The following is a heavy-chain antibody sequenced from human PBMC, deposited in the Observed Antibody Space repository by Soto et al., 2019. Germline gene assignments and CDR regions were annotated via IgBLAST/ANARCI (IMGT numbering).Heavy chain of an antibody. CDR3: ARHDSSGWFERWFDP. D-gene: IGHD6-19*01. CDR2: IYYSGST. CDR1: GGSISSSSYY. Sequence: QLQLQESGPGLVKPSETLSLTCTVSGGSISSSSYYWGWIRQPPGKGLEWIGSIYYSGSTYYNPSLKSRVTISVDTSKHQFSLKLSSVTAADTAVYYCARHDSSGWFERWFDPWGQGTLVTVSS. J-gene: IGHJ5*02. V-gene: IGHV4-39*01.